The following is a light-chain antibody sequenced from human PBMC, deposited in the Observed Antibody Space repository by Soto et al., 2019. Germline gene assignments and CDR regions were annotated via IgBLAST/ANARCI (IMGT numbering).Light chain of an antibody. CDR3: QQYNPGT. CDR2: DAS. CDR1: QSISRG. Sequence: QLTQSPPTLFPSVGEKATTPCRASQSISRGLAWHQQKAGEAPKLLIYDASTLVSGVPSRFSGSGSGTEFTLTISSLQPDDFATYYCQQYNPGTFGQGTKVDIK. J-gene: IGKJ1*01. V-gene: IGKV1-5*01.